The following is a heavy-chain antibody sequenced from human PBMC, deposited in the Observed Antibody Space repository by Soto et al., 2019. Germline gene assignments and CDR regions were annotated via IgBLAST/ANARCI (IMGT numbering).Heavy chain of an antibody. V-gene: IGHV1-2*02. CDR3: ASLQTSGWYGVH. D-gene: IGHD6-19*01. CDR2: IYPNSGDT. Sequence: VSVKVSCKASGYSFTGYYIHWLRQAPGQGLEWMGWIYPNSGDTKSAQKFQGRLTLTRDTSITTAYMELSSLRSDDTAIYYCASLQTSGWYGVHWGQGTLVTVSS. CDR1: GYSFTGYY. J-gene: IGHJ4*02.